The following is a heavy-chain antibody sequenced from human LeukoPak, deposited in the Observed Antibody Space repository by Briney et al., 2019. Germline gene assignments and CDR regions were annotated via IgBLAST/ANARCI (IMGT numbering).Heavy chain of an antibody. Sequence: GGSLRLSCAASGFTFDDYAMHWVRHAPGKGLEWVSGISWNSGSIGYADSVKGRFTISRDNAKNSLYLQMNSLRAEDTALYYCAKDMTTVTTWVFDYWGQGTLVTVSS. CDR1: GFTFDDYA. J-gene: IGHJ4*02. CDR3: AKDMTTVTTWVFDY. CDR2: ISWNSGSI. D-gene: IGHD4-17*01. V-gene: IGHV3-9*01.